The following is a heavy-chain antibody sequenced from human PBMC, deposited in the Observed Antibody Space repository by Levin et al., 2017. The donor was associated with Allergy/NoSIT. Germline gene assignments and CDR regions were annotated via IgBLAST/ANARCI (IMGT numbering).Heavy chain of an antibody. CDR2: IYSGGST. CDR3: ASSTSQIDY. Sequence: SCAASGFTVSSNYMSWVRQAPGKGLEWVSVIYSGGSTYYADSVKGRFTISRDNSKNTLYLQMNSLRAEDTAVYYCASSTSQIDYWGQGTLVTVSS. V-gene: IGHV3-66*01. J-gene: IGHJ4*02. CDR1: GFTVSSNY.